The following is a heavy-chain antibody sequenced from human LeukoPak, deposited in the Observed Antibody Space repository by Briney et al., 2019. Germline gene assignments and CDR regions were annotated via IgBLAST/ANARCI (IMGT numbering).Heavy chain of an antibody. CDR2: IYYSGST. CDR1: GGSISSGDYY. D-gene: IGHD4-17*01. J-gene: IGHJ4*02. V-gene: IGHV4-30-4*01. Sequence: SQTLSLTCTVSGGSISSGDYYWSWIRQPPGKGLEWIGYIYYSGSTYYNPSLKSRVTISVDTSKNQFSLKLSSVTAADTAVYYCARDVRRTVTIDYWGQGTLVTVSS. CDR3: ARDVRRTVTIDY.